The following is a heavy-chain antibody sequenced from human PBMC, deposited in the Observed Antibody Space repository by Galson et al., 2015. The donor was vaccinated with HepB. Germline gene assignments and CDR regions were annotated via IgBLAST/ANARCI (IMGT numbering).Heavy chain of an antibody. CDR3: ARAPYYDYVWGSYPTLFDY. D-gene: IGHD3-16*02. V-gene: IGHV4-59*08. Sequence: SETLSLTCTVSGGSISSYYWSWIRQPPGKGLEWIGYIYYSGSTNYNPSLKSRVTISVDTSKNQFSLKLSSVTAADTAVYYCARAPYYDYVWGSYPTLFDYWGQGTLVTVSS. J-gene: IGHJ4*02. CDR2: IYYSGST. CDR1: GGSISSYY.